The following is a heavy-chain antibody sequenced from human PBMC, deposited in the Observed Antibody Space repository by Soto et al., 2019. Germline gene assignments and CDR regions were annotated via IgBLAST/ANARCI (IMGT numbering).Heavy chain of an antibody. J-gene: IGHJ4*02. CDR2: ISSSSSYI. V-gene: IGHV3-21*01. Sequence: EVQLVESGGGLVKPGGSLRLSCAASGLSFSSYSMNWVRQAPGKVLEWVSSISSSSSYIYYADSVKGRFTISRDNAKNSLYLQMNSLRAEDTAVYHCASHPRDSSGYWYYFDYWGQGTLVTVSS. CDR1: GLSFSSYS. CDR3: ASHPRDSSGYWYYFDY. D-gene: IGHD3-22*01.